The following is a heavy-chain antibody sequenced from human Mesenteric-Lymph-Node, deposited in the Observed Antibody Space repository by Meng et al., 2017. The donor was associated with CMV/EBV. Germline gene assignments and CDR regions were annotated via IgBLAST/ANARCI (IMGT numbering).Heavy chain of an antibody. J-gene: IGHJ4*02. Sequence: CVVAGGSIISGDDSWSWIRQPPGKGLEWIGTIYYSGSAYYNPSLKSRVTIFVDTSKNQFSLNLRSVTAADTAVYYCARLATTMTSYDCWGQGTLVTVSS. D-gene: IGHD5-24*01. V-gene: IGHV4-30-2*03. CDR1: GGSIISGDDS. CDR2: IYYSGSA. CDR3: ARLATTMTSYDC.